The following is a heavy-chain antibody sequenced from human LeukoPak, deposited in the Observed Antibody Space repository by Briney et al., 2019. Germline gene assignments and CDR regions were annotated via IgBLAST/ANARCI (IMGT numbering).Heavy chain of an antibody. Sequence: GGSLRLSCGASGFTFSNYAMNWVRQAPGKGLEWVSAISGSWSSTYYGDSVKGRFTISRDNSKNTLYLQMNSLSVEDTAVYYCARDKGSGILPFDYWGRGTRVTVSS. CDR3: ARDKGSGILPFDY. CDR2: ISGSWSST. D-gene: IGHD1-1*01. V-gene: IGHV3-23*01. J-gene: IGHJ4*02. CDR1: GFTFSNYA.